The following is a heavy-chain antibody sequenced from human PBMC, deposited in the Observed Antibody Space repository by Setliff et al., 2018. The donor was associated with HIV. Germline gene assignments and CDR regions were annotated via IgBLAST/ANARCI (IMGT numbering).Heavy chain of an antibody. CDR1: GYTFTVNH. Sequence: ASVKVSCKPSGYTFTVNHLHWVRQAPGQGVEWVGKISPGSGDTFYAQKFQGRVTLTRDTSITTAYMELSTLRDDDTAVYYRARDAGAPGRGNPLDYWGQGTLVTVSS. D-gene: IGHD3-10*01. CDR2: ISPGSGDT. CDR3: ARDAGAPGRGNPLDY. V-gene: IGHV1-2*02. J-gene: IGHJ4*02.